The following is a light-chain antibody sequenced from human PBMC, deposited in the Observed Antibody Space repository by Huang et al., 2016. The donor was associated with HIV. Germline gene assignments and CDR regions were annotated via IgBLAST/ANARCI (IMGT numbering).Light chain of an antibody. V-gene: IGKV1-6*01. Sequence: AIQMTQSPSSLSASVGDRVTITCQASQGIRNDLGWYQQKPGKAPKLLIYAASSLQSGVPSRFIGSGSGTDFTLTISSLQPEDFATYYCLQNYNYPLTFGGGTKVEIK. CDR2: AAS. CDR1: QGIRND. CDR3: LQNYNYPLT. J-gene: IGKJ4*01.